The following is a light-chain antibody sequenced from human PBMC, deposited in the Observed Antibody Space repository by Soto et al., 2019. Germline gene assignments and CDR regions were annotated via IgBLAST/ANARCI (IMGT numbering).Light chain of an antibody. J-gene: IGLJ1*01. CDR2: EVS. Sequence: QSALTQPASVSGSPGQSITISCTGTSSDGGGYNYVSWYQQHPGKAPKLMIYEVSNRPSGVSNRFSGPKSGNTASLTISGLQAEDEADYYCSSYTSSSTLVVFGTGTKLTVL. CDR1: SSDGGGYNY. CDR3: SSYTSSSTLVV. V-gene: IGLV2-14*01.